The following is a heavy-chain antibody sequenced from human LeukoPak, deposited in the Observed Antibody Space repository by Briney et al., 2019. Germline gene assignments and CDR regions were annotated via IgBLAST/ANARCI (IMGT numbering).Heavy chain of an antibody. CDR2: INSDGSTT. D-gene: IGHD3-22*01. J-gene: IGHJ4*02. CDR3: ARGQFRLSDYDSSAFDY. V-gene: IGHV3-74*01. CDR1: GFTFSSYW. Sequence: QPGGSLRLSCAASGFTFSSYWMHWVRHAPGKGLVWVSRINSDGSTTSYADSVKGRFTISRDNAKNTLYLQMNSLRAGDTALYYCARGQFRLSDYDSSAFDYWGQGTLVTVSS.